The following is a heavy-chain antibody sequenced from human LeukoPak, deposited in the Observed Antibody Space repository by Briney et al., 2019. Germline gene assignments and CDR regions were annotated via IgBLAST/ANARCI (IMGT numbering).Heavy chain of an antibody. CDR2: VYYSGST. CDR3: ASNTGTVFDY. CDR1: GDFITAYY. Sequence: SETLSLTCTVSGDFITAYYWSWIRQPPGKGLEWIGYVYYSGSTEYNPSLRRRVTISLEMSKHQFSLNLTFVTAADTAVYYCASNTGTVFDYWGQGALVTVSS. D-gene: IGHD7-27*01. J-gene: IGHJ4*02. V-gene: IGHV4-59*01.